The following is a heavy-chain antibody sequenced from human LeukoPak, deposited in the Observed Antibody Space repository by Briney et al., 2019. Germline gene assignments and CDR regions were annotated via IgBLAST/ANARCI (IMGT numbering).Heavy chain of an antibody. CDR3: ARVRIAVAGLDP. Sequence: SETLSLTCTVSGGSISSYYWSWIRQPPGKGLEWIGYIYYSGSTNYNPSLKSRVTISVDTSKNQFSLKLSSVTAADTAVYYCARVRIAVAGLDPWGQGTLVTVSS. V-gene: IGHV4-59*01. J-gene: IGHJ5*02. CDR2: IYYSGST. CDR1: GGSISSYY. D-gene: IGHD6-19*01.